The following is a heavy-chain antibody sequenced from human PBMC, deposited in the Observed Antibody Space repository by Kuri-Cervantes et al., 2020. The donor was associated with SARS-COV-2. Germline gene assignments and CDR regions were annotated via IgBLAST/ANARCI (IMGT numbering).Heavy chain of an antibody. Sequence: GGSLRLSCAASGFTFSSYWMHWVRQAPGKGLVWVSRINSDGSSTSYADSVKGRFTISRDNSKNTLYLQMNSLRAEDTAVYYCARGHSPGRWLQSGAFDIWGQGTMVTVSS. CDR1: GFTFSSYW. CDR2: INSDGSST. CDR3: ARGHSPGRWLQSGAFDI. D-gene: IGHD5-24*01. V-gene: IGHV3-74*01. J-gene: IGHJ3*02.